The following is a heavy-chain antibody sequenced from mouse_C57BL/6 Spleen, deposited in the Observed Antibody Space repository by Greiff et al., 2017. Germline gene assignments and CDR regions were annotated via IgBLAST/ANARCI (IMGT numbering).Heavy chain of an antibody. CDR2: IDPSDSYT. Sequence: QVHVKQPGAELVKPGASVKLSCKASGYTFTSYWMQWVKQRPGQGLEWIGEIDPSDSYTNYNQKFKGKATLTVDTSSSTAYMQLSSLTSEDSAVYYCARKGDYYGWFAYWGQGTLVTVSA. D-gene: IGHD1-1*01. V-gene: IGHV1-50*01. CDR3: ARKGDYYGWFAY. CDR1: GYTFTSYW. J-gene: IGHJ3*01.